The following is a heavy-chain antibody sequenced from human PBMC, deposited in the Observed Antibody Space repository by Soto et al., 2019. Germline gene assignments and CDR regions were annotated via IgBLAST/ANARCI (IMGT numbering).Heavy chain of an antibody. CDR1: GYTFTSYA. CDR3: ARDPGIAVAALDY. D-gene: IGHD6-19*01. CDR2: INAGNGNT. V-gene: IGHV1-3*01. Sequence: GASVKVSCKASGYTFTSYAMHWVRQAPGQRLEWMGWINAGNGNTKYSQKFQGRVTITRDTSASTAYMELSSLRSEDTAVYYCARDPGIAVAALDYWGQGTLVTGSA. J-gene: IGHJ4*02.